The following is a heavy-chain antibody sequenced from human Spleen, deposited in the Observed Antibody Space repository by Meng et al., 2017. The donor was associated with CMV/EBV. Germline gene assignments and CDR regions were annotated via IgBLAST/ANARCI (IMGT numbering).Heavy chain of an antibody. CDR2: IHYSGTT. J-gene: IGHJ4*02. V-gene: IGHV4-30-4*01. CDR3: ARDSPGGYGYFDS. Sequence: QLQLQESGPGQVKPSQTLSLTCTVSDGFTTSDDYYWSWIRQPPGKGLEWIGYIHYSGTTYYNPSLKSRIAISLDTSKNQFSLNLNSVTAADAAVYYCARDSPGGYGYFDSWGQGTLVTVSS. CDR1: DGFTTSDDYY. D-gene: IGHD5-12*01.